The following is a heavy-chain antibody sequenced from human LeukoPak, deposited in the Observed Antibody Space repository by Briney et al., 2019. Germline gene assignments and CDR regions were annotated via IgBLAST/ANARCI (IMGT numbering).Heavy chain of an antibody. Sequence: ASVRVSCKASGYTFTGYYMHWVRQAPGQGLEWMGWINPNSGGTNYAQKFQGRVTMTRDTSISTAYMELSRLRSDDTAVYYCARGGGIAATNWFDPWGQGTLVTVSS. D-gene: IGHD6-13*01. V-gene: IGHV1-2*02. CDR2: INPNSGGT. CDR1: GYTFTGYY. J-gene: IGHJ5*02. CDR3: ARGGGIAATNWFDP.